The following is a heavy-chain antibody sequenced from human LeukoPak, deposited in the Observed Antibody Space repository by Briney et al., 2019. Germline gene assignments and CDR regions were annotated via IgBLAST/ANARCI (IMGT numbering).Heavy chain of an antibody. CDR2: IYYSGST. J-gene: IGHJ5*02. D-gene: IGHD3-22*01. V-gene: IGHV4-59*01. CDR1: GGSISSYY. Sequence: PSETLSLTCTVSGGSISSYYWSWIRQPPGKGLEWIGYIYYSGSTNYNPSLKSRVTISVDTSKNQFSLKLSSVTAADTAVYYCARHNYYDSSSRTSFDPWGQGTLVTVSS. CDR3: ARHNYYDSSSRTSFDP.